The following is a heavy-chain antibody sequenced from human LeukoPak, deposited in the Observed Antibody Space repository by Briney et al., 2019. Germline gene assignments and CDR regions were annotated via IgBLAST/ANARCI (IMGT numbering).Heavy chain of an antibody. V-gene: IGHV1-46*03. D-gene: IGHD3-10*01. CDR3: ARGSRVTMVRGVLNWFDP. J-gene: IGHJ5*02. CDR2: INPSGGST. Sequence: ASVKVSCKASGYTFTSYYMHWVRQAPGQGLEWMGIINPSGGSTSYAQKFQGRVTMTRDTSTSTVYMELGSLRSEDTAVYYCARGSRVTMVRGVLNWFDPWGQGTLVTVSS. CDR1: GYTFTSYY.